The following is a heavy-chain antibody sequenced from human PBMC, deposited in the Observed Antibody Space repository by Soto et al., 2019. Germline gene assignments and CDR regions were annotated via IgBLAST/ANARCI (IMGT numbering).Heavy chain of an antibody. CDR1: GYSFSDYD. D-gene: IGHD1-20*01. CDR2: RNPNSGNT. J-gene: IGHJ5*02. CDR3: ARDNRYNWNDEGWFDP. V-gene: IGHV1-8*01. Sequence: QVQLVQSGAEVKKPGASVKVSCKASGYSFSDYDINWVRQATGQGPEWMGWRNPNSGNTGYAQKCQGRVTMTRNTSINTADMELSSLGSEDTAVYYCARDNRYNWNDEGWFDPWGQGTLVTVSS.